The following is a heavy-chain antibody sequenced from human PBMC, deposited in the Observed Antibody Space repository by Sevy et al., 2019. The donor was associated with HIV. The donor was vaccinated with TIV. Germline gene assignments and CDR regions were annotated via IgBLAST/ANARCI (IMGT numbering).Heavy chain of an antibody. Sequence: GGSLRLSCAASGFTFTSYAMSWVRQAPGKGLEWVSPISGSGGSTYYADSVKGRFTISRDNSKNTLYLQMNSLRAEDTAVYYCATSATFDSYAPPYYYYMDVWGKGTTVTVSS. CDR1: GFTFTSYA. CDR3: ATSATFDSYAPPYYYYMDV. CDR2: ISGSGGST. J-gene: IGHJ6*03. V-gene: IGHV3-23*01. D-gene: IGHD5-18*01.